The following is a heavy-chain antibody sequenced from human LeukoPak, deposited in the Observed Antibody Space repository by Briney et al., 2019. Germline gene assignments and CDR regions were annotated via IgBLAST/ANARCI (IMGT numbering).Heavy chain of an antibody. J-gene: IGHJ3*02. V-gene: IGHV3-74*01. CDR2: INSDGSST. D-gene: IGHD2-15*01. Sequence: GGSLRLSCAASGFTFSSYWMHWVRQAPGKGLVWVSRINSDGSSTSYADSVKGRFTISRDNAKNTLYLQMNSLRAEDTAVYYCARVVLRVHRMSNDAFDIWGQGTMVTVSS. CDR3: ARVVLRVHRMSNDAFDI. CDR1: GFTFSSYW.